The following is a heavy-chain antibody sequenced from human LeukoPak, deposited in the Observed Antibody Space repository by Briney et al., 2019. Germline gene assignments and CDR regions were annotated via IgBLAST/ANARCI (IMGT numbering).Heavy chain of an antibody. D-gene: IGHD3-22*01. Sequence: GGSLRLPCAASGFTFSSYSMNWVRQAPGKGLEWVSSISSSSSYIYYADSVKGRFTISRDNAKNSLYLQMNRLRAEDTAVYYCARVISPYYDSSGYLDYWGQGTLVTVSS. CDR2: ISSSSSYI. J-gene: IGHJ4*02. V-gene: IGHV3-21*01. CDR3: ARVISPYYDSSGYLDY. CDR1: GFTFSSYS.